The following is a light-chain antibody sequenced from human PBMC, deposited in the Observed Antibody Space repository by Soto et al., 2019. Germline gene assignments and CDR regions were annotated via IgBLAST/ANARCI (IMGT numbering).Light chain of an antibody. J-gene: IGLJ2*01. CDR3: TSYAGSYADVV. Sequence: QSALTQPSSASGSPGQSVTISCTGASSDFGGTNYVSWYQQHPGKAPKLMIFEVTKRPSGVPERFSGSKSGNTASLTVSGLQAEDEADYYCTSYAGSYADVVFGGGTKLTVL. V-gene: IGLV2-8*01. CDR1: SSDFGGTNY. CDR2: EVT.